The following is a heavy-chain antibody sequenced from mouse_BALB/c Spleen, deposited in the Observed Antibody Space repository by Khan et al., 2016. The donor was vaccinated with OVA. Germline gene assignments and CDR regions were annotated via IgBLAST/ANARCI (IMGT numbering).Heavy chain of an antibody. CDR2: ISYSGSP. Sequence: EVQLEESGPGLVKPSQSLSLTCTVTGYSITSGYGWNWIRQFPGNKLEWMGYISYSGSPNYNPSLKSRISITRDTSKNQFFLQLNSVTTEDTATYYCARTARIKYWGQGTTLTVSS. J-gene: IGHJ2*01. V-gene: IGHV3-2*02. D-gene: IGHD1-2*01. CDR1: GYSITSGYG. CDR3: ARTARIKY.